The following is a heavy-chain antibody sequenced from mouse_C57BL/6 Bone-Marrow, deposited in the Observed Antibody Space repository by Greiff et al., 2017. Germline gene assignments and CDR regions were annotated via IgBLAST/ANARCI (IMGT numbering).Heavy chain of an antibody. V-gene: IGHV1-59*01. CDR1: GYTFTSYW. CDR3: ARECYYGSSWDY. Sequence: QVQLQQPGAELVRPGTSVKLSCKASGYTFTSYWMHWVKQRPGQGLEWIGVIDPSDSYTNYNQKFKGKATLTVDTSSSTAYMQRSSLTSDDSAVDYCARECYYGSSWDYWGQGTTLTVSS. CDR2: IDPSDSYT. D-gene: IGHD1-1*01. J-gene: IGHJ2*01.